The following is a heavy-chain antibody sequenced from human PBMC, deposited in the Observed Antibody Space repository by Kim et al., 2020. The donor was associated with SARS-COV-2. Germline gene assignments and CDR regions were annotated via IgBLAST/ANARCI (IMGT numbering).Heavy chain of an antibody. CDR1: GFSISNYA. D-gene: IGHD6-19*01. V-gene: IGHV3-23*03. Sequence: GGSLRLSCEASGFSISNYAMSWVRQAPGKGPEWVAAINNGGNPYYGDSAKGRFTVSRDDAKNTLYLQMNDLRAEDTALYYCAKDHRSSGWPTVDYWGQGT. J-gene: IGHJ4*02. CDR2: INNGGNP. CDR3: AKDHRSSGWPTVDY.